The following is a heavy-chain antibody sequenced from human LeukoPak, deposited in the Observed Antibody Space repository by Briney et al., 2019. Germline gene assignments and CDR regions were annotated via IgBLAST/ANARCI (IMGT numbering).Heavy chain of an antibody. CDR2: ISYDGSNK. D-gene: IGHD4-11*01. CDR1: GFTFSSYA. J-gene: IGHJ4*02. Sequence: GGSLRLSGAASGFTFSSYAMHWVRQAPGKGLEWVAVISYDGSNKYYADSVKGRFTISRDNSKNTLYLQMNSLRAEDTAVYYCAREPTVTTFDYWGQGTLVTVSS. CDR3: AREPTVTTFDY. V-gene: IGHV3-30-3*01.